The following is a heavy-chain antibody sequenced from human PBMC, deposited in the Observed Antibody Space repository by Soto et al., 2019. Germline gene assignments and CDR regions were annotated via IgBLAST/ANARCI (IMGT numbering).Heavy chain of an antibody. J-gene: IGHJ6*03. CDR3: AKGVGPQGVCYCSMDV. Sequence: EVQLLESGGGVVQPGGYLRLSCAASGFTFSSYAMGWVQAPGKGLDWVSASSGSGGSTYYADSEKGRFTISRDNSKNTLYRPMNSLRAEDTAVYYCAKGVGPQGVCYCSMDVWCKGTTVTVS. V-gene: IGHV3-23*01. CDR2: SSGSGGST. D-gene: IGHD2-8*02. CDR1: GFTFSSYA.